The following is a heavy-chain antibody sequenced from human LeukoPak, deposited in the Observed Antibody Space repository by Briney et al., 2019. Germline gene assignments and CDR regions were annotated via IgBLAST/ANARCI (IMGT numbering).Heavy chain of an antibody. CDR3: ARDVRATTDFDY. Sequence: GGSLRLSWAASGFTFSSYRMHWVRQAPGKGLVWVSRINSDGSSTSYADSVKGRFTISRDNAKNTLYLQMNSLRAEDTAVYYCARDVRATTDFDYWGQGTLVTVSS. D-gene: IGHD1-26*01. CDR1: GFTFSSYR. J-gene: IGHJ4*02. CDR2: INSDGSST. V-gene: IGHV3-74*01.